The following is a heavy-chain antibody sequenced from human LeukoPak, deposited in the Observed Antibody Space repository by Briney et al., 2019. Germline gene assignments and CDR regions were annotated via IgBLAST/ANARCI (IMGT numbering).Heavy chain of an antibody. CDR1: GFTFSPFE. CDR3: AELGITMIGGV. D-gene: IGHD3-10*02. V-gene: IGHV3-48*03. CDR2: ASGGDTSI. J-gene: IGHJ6*04. Sequence: GGSLRLSCAASGFTFSPFEMSWVRQPPGKGLEWVAYASGGDTSIYYADSVKGRFTISRDSAKNSLYLQMNSLRAEDTAVYYCAELGITMIGGVWGKGTTVTISS.